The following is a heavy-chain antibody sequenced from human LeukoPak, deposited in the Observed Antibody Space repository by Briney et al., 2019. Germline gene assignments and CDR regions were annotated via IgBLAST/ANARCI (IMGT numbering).Heavy chain of an antibody. V-gene: IGHV4-59*12. D-gene: IGHD6-13*01. CDR1: GGSINSYY. CDR3: ARFIAAAGLWRNDAFDI. CDR2: IYYSGST. J-gene: IGHJ3*02. Sequence: SETLSLTCTVSGGSINSYYWSWIRRPPGKGLEWIGYIYYSGSTTYNPSLKSRVTISVDTSKNQFSLKLSSVTAADTAVYYCARFIAAAGLWRNDAFDIWGQGTMVTVSS.